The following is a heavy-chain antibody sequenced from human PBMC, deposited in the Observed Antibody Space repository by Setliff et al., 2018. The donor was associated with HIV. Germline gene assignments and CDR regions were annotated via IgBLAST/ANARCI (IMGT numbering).Heavy chain of an antibody. Sequence: QSVGSLRLSCAASGFTFSASAIHWVRQASGKGPEWVGHIRSKASAYATASAASVKGRFTVSRDDSSDTAYLHMSNLKSEDTAVYYCVAATTEGFDPWGQGTLVTVSS. CDR2: IRSKASAYAT. D-gene: IGHD6-13*01. CDR1: GFTFSASA. J-gene: IGHJ5*02. V-gene: IGHV3-73*01. CDR3: VAATTEGFDP.